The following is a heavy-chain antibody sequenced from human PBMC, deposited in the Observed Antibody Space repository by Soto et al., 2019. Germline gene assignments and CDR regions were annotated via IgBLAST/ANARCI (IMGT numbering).Heavy chain of an antibody. J-gene: IGHJ4*02. CDR2: ISGSGGST. CDR3: AKDLRMTTVSPFDY. CDR1: GFTFSSYA. Sequence: EVQLLESGGGLVQPGGSLRLSCAASGFTFSSYAMSWVRQAPWKGLEWVSAISGSGGSTYYADSVKGRFTISRDNSKNTLYLQMNSLRAEDTDVYYCAKDLRMTTVSPFDYWGQGTLVTVSS. V-gene: IGHV3-23*01. D-gene: IGHD4-17*01.